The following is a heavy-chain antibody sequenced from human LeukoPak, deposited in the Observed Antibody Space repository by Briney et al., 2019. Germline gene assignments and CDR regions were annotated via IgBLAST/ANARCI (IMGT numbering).Heavy chain of an antibody. D-gene: IGHD6-6*01. CDR1: GGSFSGYY. V-gene: IGHV4-34*01. Sequence: SETLSLTCAVYGGSFSGYYWSWIRQPPGKGLEWIGEINHSGSTNYNPSLKSRVTISVDTSKNQFSLKLSSVTVADTAVYYCATSSLSLPRYLGQGTLVTVSS. CDR2: INHSGST. J-gene: IGHJ4*02. CDR3: ATSSLSLPRY.